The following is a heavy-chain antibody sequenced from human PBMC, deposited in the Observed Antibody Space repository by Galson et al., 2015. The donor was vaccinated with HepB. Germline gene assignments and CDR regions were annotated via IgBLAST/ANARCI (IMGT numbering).Heavy chain of an antibody. V-gene: IGHV3-23*01. J-gene: IGHJ6*02. D-gene: IGHD6-13*01. Sequence: SLRLSCAASGFTFSNYAMSWVRQAPGKGLEWVSAISGGGGSTSYADSVKGRFTISRDNSKNTLYLQMNSLRVEDTAIYYCAKDRGVGSSSWGAYYYYGMDVWGQGTTVTVSS. CDR3: AKDRGVGSSSWGAYYYYGMDV. CDR2: ISGGGGST. CDR1: GFTFSNYA.